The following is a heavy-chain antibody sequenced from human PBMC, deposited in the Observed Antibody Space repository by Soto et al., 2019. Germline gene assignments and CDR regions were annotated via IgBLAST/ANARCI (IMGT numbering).Heavy chain of an antibody. V-gene: IGHV4-30-4*01. D-gene: IGHD3-22*01. CDR3: ARAYDSSGYLAH. J-gene: IGHJ4*02. CDR2: IYYSGST. Sequence: PSLTCTVSGGSISSGDYYWSWIRQPPGKGLEWIGYIYYSGSTYYNPSLKSRVTISVDTSKNQFSLKLSSVTAADTAVYYCARAYDSSGYLAHWGQGTLVTVSS. CDR1: GGSISSGDYY.